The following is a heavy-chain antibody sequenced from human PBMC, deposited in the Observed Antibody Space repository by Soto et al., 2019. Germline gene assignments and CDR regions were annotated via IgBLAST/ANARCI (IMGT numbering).Heavy chain of an antibody. CDR1: GYTFTSYG. CDR3: ARDKGYCSDTSCPDFDY. D-gene: IGHD2-15*01. J-gene: IGHJ4*02. V-gene: IGHV1-18*01. Sequence: ASVKVSCKASGYTFTSYGISWVRQAPGQGLEWMGWVSAYLGNTNYAQKLQGRVTMAADTSTSTAYMELNSLRYEDTAVYYCARDKGYCSDTSCPDFDYWGQGTLVTVSS. CDR2: VSAYLGNT.